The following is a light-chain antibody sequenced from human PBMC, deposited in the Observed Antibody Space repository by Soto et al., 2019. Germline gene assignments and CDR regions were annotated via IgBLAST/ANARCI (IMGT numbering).Light chain of an antibody. J-gene: IGLJ3*02. CDR3: SSYTSSSTSV. CDR1: SSDVGGYNY. V-gene: IGLV2-14*01. Sequence: QSALTQPASVSGSPGQSIPISCTGTSSDVGGYNYVSWYQQHPGKAPKLMIFGVSNRPLGVSNRFSGSKSGNTASLTISALQAEDEADYYCSSYTSSSTSVFGGGTKVTVL. CDR2: GVS.